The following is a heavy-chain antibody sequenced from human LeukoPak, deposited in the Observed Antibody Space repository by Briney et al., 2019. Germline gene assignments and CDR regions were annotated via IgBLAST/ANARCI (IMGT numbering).Heavy chain of an antibody. D-gene: IGHD6-19*01. J-gene: IGHJ4*02. CDR1: GFTFDDYG. CDR2: INWNGGSA. CDR3: ARGPGQWLTTFDY. V-gene: IGHV3-20*04. Sequence: GGSLRISCAASGFTFDDYGMSWVRQAPGKGLEWVSGINWNGGSAGYADSVKGRFTISRDNAKNSLYLQMNSLRAEDTALYYCARGPGQWLTTFDYWGQGTLVTVSS.